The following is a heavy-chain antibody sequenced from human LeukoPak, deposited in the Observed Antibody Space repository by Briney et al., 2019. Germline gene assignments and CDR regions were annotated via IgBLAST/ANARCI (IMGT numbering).Heavy chain of an antibody. D-gene: IGHD6-19*01. CDR3: AKVRDSRDWYKDAFDI. CDR2: ITGTGGST. J-gene: IGHJ3*02. Sequence: PGGSLRLSCAASGFTFTSYAMRWVRQAPGKGLEWVSAITGTGGSTYYSASVKGRLTISRDNSKNTLYLQMSSLRAEDTAMYYCAKVRDSRDWYKDAFDIWGQGTMVTVSS. V-gene: IGHV3-23*01. CDR1: GFTFTSYA.